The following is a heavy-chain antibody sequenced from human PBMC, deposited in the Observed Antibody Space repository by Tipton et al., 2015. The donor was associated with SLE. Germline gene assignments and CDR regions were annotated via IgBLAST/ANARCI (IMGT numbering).Heavy chain of an antibody. CDR2: ISAYNGNT. D-gene: IGHD1-26*01. CDR3: ARDTPSSSGAATLDY. Sequence: QLVQSGGEVKNPGASVKVSCKPSGYTFSHSGVSWARQAPGQGLEWMAWISAYNGNTYYAQNFQDRVTVTTDTSTSTAYMELGSLRSDDTAVYFCARDTPSSSGAATLDYWGQGTMVTVSS. CDR1: GYTFSHSG. J-gene: IGHJ4*02. V-gene: IGHV1-18*01.